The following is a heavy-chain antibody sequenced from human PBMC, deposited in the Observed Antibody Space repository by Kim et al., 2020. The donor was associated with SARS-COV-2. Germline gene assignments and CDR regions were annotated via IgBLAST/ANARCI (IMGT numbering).Heavy chain of an antibody. CDR2: IYYSGST. V-gene: IGHV4-59*08. Sequence: SETLSLTCTVSGGSISSYYWIWIRQPPGKGLEWIGYIYYSGSTNYNPSLKRRGTISVDTSKNQFSLKLSSVTAADTAVYYCANYGGGGWFDPWGQGTLVTVSS. CDR1: GGSISSYY. D-gene: IGHD3-16*01. CDR3: ANYGGGGWFDP. J-gene: IGHJ5*02.